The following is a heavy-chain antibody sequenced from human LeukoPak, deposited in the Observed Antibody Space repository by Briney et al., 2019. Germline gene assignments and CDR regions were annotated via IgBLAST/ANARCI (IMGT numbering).Heavy chain of an antibody. CDR1: GFTFSNAW. J-gene: IGHJ4*02. CDR3: STELSSVPSKFN. D-gene: IGHD6-6*01. Sequence: GGSLRLSCAASGFTFSNAWLNWVRQAPGKGLEWVGRIKSEPEGGTTDYAAPVKGRFTVSRDDSKDTLYLQMNSLQTDDTAVYYCSTELSSVPSKFNWGRGTLVTVSS. V-gene: IGHV3-15*01. CDR2: IKSEPEGGTT.